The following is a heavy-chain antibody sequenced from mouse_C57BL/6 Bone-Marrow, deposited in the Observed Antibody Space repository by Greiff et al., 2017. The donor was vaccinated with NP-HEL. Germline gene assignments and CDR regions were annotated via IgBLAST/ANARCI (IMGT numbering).Heavy chain of an antibody. D-gene: IGHD1-1*01. CDR3: ARLDYGLFDY. J-gene: IGHJ2*01. CDR1: GFTFSSYT. Sequence: EVHLVESGGGLVKPGGSLKLSCAASGFTFSSYTMSWVRQTPEKRLEWVATISGGGGNTYYPDSVKGRFTISRDNAKNTMYLQMSSLRSEDTALYYCARLDYGLFDYWGKGTTLTVSS. V-gene: IGHV5-9*01. CDR2: ISGGGGNT.